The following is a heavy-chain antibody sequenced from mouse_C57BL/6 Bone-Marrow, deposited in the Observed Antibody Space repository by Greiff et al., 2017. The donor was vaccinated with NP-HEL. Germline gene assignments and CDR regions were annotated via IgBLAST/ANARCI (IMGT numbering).Heavy chain of an antibody. J-gene: IGHJ2*01. CDR1: GFSFNTYA. CDR2: IRSKSNNYAT. V-gene: IGHV10-1*01. Sequence: GGGLVQPKGSLKLSCAASGFSFNTYAMNWVRQAPGKGLEWVARIRSKSNNYATYYADSVKDRFTISRDDSESMLYLQMNNLKTEDTAMYYCVRHAGSSYDYFDYWGQGTTLTVSS. CDR3: VRHAGSSYDYFDY. D-gene: IGHD1-1*01.